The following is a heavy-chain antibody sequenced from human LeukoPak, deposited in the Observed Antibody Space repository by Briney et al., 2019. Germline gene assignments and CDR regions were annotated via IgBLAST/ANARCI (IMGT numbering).Heavy chain of an antibody. V-gene: IGHV3-23*01. CDR3: AKAPATTCRGAYCYPFDY. Sequence: GGSLRLSCAASGFTLSSYAMSWVRQAPGKGLEWVSAISDSGNTYHADSVKGRFTISRDSSKNTLFLQMNRLRPEDAAVYYCAKAPATTCRGAYCYPFDYWGQGTLVTVSS. D-gene: IGHD2-21*01. CDR2: ISDSGNT. CDR1: GFTLSSYA. J-gene: IGHJ4*02.